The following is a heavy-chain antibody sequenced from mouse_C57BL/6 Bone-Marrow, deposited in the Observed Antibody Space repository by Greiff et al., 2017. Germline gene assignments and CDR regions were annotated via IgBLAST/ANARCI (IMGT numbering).Heavy chain of an antibody. J-gene: IGHJ3*01. CDR3: ARVYYGSRGAWCAY. Sequence: VMLVESGAELARPGASVKLSCKASGYTFTSYGISWVKQRTGQGLEWIGEIYPRSGNTYYNEKFKGKATLTADKSSSTAYMELRSLTSEDSAVYFFARVYYGSRGAWCAYWGQGTLVTVSA. V-gene: IGHV1-81*01. CDR1: GYTFTSYG. D-gene: IGHD1-1*01. CDR2: IYPRSGNT.